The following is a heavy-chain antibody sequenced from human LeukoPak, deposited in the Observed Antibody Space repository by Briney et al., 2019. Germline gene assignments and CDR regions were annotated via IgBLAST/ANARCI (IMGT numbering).Heavy chain of an antibody. V-gene: IGHV1-18*01. CDR3: ARFRPYGDYMRDAFDI. Sequence: SSVKVSCKASVYTHSSNGITWVRQAPGQGLEWMGRICAYYGNTNYAQNLQGRVTMTTDTYTATAYMELRRLRSDDTAVYYCARFRPYGDYMRDAFDIWGQGTMVTVSS. J-gene: IGHJ3*02. D-gene: IGHD4-17*01. CDR1: VYTHSSNG. CDR2: ICAYYGNT.